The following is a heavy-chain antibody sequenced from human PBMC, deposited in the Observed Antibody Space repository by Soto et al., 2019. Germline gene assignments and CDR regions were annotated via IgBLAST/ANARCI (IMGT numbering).Heavy chain of an antibody. Sequence: NPSETLSLTCPVSGYSISIGNYWGWIRQPPGKRLEWIGSIYYSGSTYYNPSLKSRVTISVDTSKNQFSLKLSSVTAADTAVYYCARHHRAYYYDSILDYWGQGTLVTVSS. CDR2: IYYSGST. J-gene: IGHJ4*02. D-gene: IGHD3-22*01. CDR3: ARHHRAYYYDSILDY. CDR1: GYSISIGNY. V-gene: IGHV4-38-2*01.